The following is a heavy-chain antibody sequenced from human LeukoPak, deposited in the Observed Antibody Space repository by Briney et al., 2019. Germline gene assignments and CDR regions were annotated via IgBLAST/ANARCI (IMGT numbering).Heavy chain of an antibody. CDR3: AKAEGYDILTGLDY. V-gene: IGHV3-23*01. CDR1: GFTFSSYA. Sequence: GGSLRLSCATSGFTFSSYAMSWVRQAPGKGLEWVSGTGASGGSTYYADSVKGRFTISRDNSKNTLYLQMNSLRTEDTAVYYCAKAEGYDILTGLDYWGQGTLVTVSS. J-gene: IGHJ4*02. CDR2: TGASGGST. D-gene: IGHD3-9*01.